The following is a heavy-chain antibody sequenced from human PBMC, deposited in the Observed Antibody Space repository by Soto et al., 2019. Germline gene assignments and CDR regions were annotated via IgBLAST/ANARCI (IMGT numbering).Heavy chain of an antibody. Sequence: PGGSLRLSCAASGFTFSDYWMHLVRQVPGKGLVWVSRIHSAGTITSYADSVRGRFTISRDNAKNTVYLQMNSLRADDTAVYYCASDFTPAGTPGDDFDYWGQGTLVTVSS. J-gene: IGHJ4*02. CDR2: IHSAGTIT. V-gene: IGHV3-74*01. CDR1: GFTFSDYW. CDR3: ASDFTPAGTPGDDFDY. D-gene: IGHD1-1*01.